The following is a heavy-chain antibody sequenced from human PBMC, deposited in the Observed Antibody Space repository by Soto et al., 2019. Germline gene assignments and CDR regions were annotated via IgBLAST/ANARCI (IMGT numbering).Heavy chain of an antibody. J-gene: IGHJ6*03. D-gene: IGHD3-16*01. V-gene: IGHV3-66*01. CDR3: AREAQFFGMDV. Sequence: GGSLRLSCAASGVTVSSNYMSWVRQAPGKGLEWVSVIYSGGSTYYADSVKGRFTISRDNSKNTLYLQMNSLRAEDTAVYYCAREAQFFGMDVWGKGTTVTVSS. CDR1: GVTVSSNY. CDR2: IYSGGST.